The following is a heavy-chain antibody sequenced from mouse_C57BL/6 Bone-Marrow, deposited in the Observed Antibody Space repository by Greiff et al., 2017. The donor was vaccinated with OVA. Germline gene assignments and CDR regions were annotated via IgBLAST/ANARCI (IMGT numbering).Heavy chain of an antibody. CDR2: IDPSDSYT. CDR1: GYTFTSYW. D-gene: IGHD2-3*01. Sequence: VQLQQSGAELVKPGASVKLSCKASGYTFTSYWMQWVKQRPGQGLEWIGEIDPSDSYTNYNQKFKGKATLTVDTSSSTAYMQLSSLTSEDSAVYYCAARGYDGYFHFDYWGQGTTLTVAS. J-gene: IGHJ2*01. V-gene: IGHV1-50*01. CDR3: AARGYDGYFHFDY.